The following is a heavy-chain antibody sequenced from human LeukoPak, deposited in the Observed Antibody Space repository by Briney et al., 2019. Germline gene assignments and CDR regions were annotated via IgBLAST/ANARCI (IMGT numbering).Heavy chain of an antibody. V-gene: IGHV3-23*01. J-gene: IGHJ4*02. Sequence: GGSLRLSCAASGFTFSSYAMSWVRQAPGKGLEWVSAISGSGGSTYYADSVKGRFTISRDNAKNSLYLQMNSLRAEDTAVYYCARVGWELLIGGGTTDYWGQGTLVTVSS. D-gene: IGHD1-26*01. CDR3: ARVGWELLIGGGTTDY. CDR1: GFTFSSYA. CDR2: ISGSGGST.